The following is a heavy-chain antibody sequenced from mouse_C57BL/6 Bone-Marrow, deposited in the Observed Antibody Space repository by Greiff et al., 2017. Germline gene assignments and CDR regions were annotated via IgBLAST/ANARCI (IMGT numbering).Heavy chain of an antibody. J-gene: IGHJ3*01. D-gene: IGHD2-2*01. CDR1: GFTFSSYA. CDR3: ARESNGYDGAWFAY. V-gene: IGHV5-4*01. Sequence: VQLVESGGGLVKPGGSLKLSCAASGFTFSSYAMSWVRPTPEKRLEWVATISDGGSYTYYPDNVKGRFTISRDNAKNNLYLQMSHLKSEDTAMYYWARESNGYDGAWFAYWGQGTLVTVSA. CDR2: ISDGGSYT.